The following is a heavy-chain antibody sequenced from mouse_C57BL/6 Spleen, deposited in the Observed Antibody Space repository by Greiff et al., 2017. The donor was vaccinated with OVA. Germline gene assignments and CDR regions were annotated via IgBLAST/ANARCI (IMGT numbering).Heavy chain of an antibody. D-gene: IGHD1-1*01. CDR1: GYTFTDYN. V-gene: IGHV1-18*01. J-gene: IGHJ1*03. CDR2: INPNNGGT. Sequence: VQLQQSGPELVKPGASVKIPCKASGYTFTDYNMDWVKQSHGKSLEWIGDINPNNGGTIYNQKFKGKATLTVDKSSSTAYMELRSLTSEDTAVYYCARWGLTTVVARDWYFDVWGTGTTVTVSS. CDR3: ARWGLTTVVARDWYFDV.